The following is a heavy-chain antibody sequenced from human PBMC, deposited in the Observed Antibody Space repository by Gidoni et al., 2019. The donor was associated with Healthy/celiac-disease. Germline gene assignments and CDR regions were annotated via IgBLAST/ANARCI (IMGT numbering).Heavy chain of an antibody. Sequence: QVQLVQSGPEVTKPGTSVKVSCKASGAPFTSYYMHWVRQAPGKGLEWMGIINPSGGSTSYAQKFQGRVTMTRDTSTSTVYMELSSLRSEDTAVYYCASENYDSSGYPDYWGQGTLVTVSS. J-gene: IGHJ4*02. CDR1: GAPFTSYY. CDR2: INPSGGST. D-gene: IGHD3-22*01. CDR3: ASENYDSSGYPDY. V-gene: IGHV1-46*01.